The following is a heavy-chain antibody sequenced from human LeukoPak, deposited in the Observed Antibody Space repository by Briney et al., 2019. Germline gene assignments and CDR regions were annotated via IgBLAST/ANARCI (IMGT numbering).Heavy chain of an antibody. CDR1: GGSISSYY. V-gene: IGHV4-4*09. CDR3: ARSGYYGYYYYYMDV. J-gene: IGHJ6*03. D-gene: IGHD5-12*01. Sequence: SETLSLTCTVSGGSISSYYWSWIRQPPGKGLEWIGYIYTSGSTNYNPSLKSRVTISVDTSKNQFSLKLRSVTAADTAVYYCARSGYYGYYYYYMDVWGKGTTVTVSS. CDR2: IYTSGST.